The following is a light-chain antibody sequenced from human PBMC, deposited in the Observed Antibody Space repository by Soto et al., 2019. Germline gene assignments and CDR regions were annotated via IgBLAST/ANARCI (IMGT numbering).Light chain of an antibody. CDR1: QSLLHSNGYNY. V-gene: IGKV2-28*01. CDR2: LGS. Sequence: DIVMTQSPLSLSVTPGEPASISCRSSQSLLHSNGYNYVDWYVQRPGQSPQLLLYLGSTRASGVPDRFSGSGSATDFTLKISRVEAEDVGVYYCIQGLQILFPLGPGTTVDFK. J-gene: IGKJ3*01. CDR3: IQGLQILFP.